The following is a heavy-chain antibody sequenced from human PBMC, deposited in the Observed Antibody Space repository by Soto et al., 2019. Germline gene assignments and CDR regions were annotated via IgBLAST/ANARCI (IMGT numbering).Heavy chain of an antibody. CDR3: AREPVI. D-gene: IGHD3-10*01. CDR1: GGSISSGCYC. J-gene: IGHJ4*02. CDR2: IYYSGST. V-gene: IGHV4-31*01. Sequence: QVQLQESGPGLVKPSQTLSLTCTVSGGSISSGCYCWSWIRPHPGKGLEWIGYIYYSGSTYYNPALKSLVTISVETSKNQFSLKLSSVTAADTAVYYCAREPVIWGQGTLVTVSS.